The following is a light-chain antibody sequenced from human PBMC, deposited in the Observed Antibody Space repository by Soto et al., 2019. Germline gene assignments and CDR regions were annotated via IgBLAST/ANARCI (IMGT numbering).Light chain of an antibody. J-gene: IGKJ5*01. CDR3: QQRSNWRGIT. CDR2: NAS. Sequence: EIVLTQSPATLSLSPGERAILSCRASQSVSTFLAWFQQKPGQPPRLLIYNASNRATGIPARFSGSGSGTDFTLTISSLEPEDFAVYYCQQRSNWRGITFGQGTRLE. V-gene: IGKV3-11*01. CDR1: QSVSTF.